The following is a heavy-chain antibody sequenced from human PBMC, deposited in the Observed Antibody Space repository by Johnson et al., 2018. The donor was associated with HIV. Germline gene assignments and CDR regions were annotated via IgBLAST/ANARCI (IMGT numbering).Heavy chain of an antibody. CDR1: GFTFSDYY. CDR3: AKEEGLAAAGTGEAFDI. Sequence: QVQLVESGGGLVKPGGSLRLSCAASGFTFSDYYMSWIRQAPGKGLEWVAVISYDGSGKYYADSVKGRSTISRDNSKNTLYLQMHSLTPEDTAVYYCAKEEGLAAAGTGEAFDIWGQGTMVTVSS. V-gene: IGHV3-30*18. CDR2: ISYDGSGK. D-gene: IGHD6-13*01. J-gene: IGHJ3*02.